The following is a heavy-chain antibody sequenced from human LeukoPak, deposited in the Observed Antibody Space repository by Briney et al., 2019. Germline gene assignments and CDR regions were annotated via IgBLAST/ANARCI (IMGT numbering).Heavy chain of an antibody. Sequence: GGSLRLSCAASGFTLSSYGMHWVRQAPGKGLEWVAVISYDGSNKYYADSVKGRFTISRDNSKNTLYLQMNSLRAVDTAVYYCAEGDVDTAMVRGYWGQGTLVTVSS. J-gene: IGHJ4*02. CDR3: AEGDVDTAMVRGY. CDR2: ISYDGSNK. CDR1: GFTLSSYG. D-gene: IGHD5-18*01. V-gene: IGHV3-30*18.